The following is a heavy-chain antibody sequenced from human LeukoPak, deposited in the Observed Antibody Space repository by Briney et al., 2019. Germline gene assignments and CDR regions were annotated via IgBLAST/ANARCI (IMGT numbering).Heavy chain of an antibody. Sequence: GSGPTLVNPTQTLTLTCTFSGFSLSTSGMCVSWVRQPPGKALEWLALIDWDDDKYYSTSLKTRLTISKDTSKNQVVLTMTNMDPVDTATYYCARVKDGYNYFDYWGQGTLVTVSS. J-gene: IGHJ4*02. CDR2: IDWDDDK. V-gene: IGHV2-70*20. CDR3: ARVKDGYNYFDY. CDR1: GFSLSTSGMC. D-gene: IGHD5-24*01.